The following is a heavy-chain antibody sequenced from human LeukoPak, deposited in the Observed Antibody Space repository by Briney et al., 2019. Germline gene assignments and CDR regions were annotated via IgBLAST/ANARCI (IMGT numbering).Heavy chain of an antibody. Sequence: GGSLRLSCAASGFTFSSYGMHWVRQAPGKGLEWVAFIRYDGSNKYYADSVKGRFTISRDNSKNTLYLQMNSLRAEDTAVYYCARERYSSSWYYGYYYYYYMDVWGKGTTVTISS. CDR2: IRYDGSNK. CDR3: ARERYSSSWYYGYYYYYYMDV. V-gene: IGHV3-30*02. D-gene: IGHD6-13*01. CDR1: GFTFSSYG. J-gene: IGHJ6*03.